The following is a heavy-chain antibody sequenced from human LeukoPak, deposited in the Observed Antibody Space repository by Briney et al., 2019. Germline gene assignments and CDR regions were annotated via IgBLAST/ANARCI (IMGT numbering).Heavy chain of an antibody. V-gene: IGHV3-7*01. Sequence: GGSLRLSGAASGFTFSSNWMSWVRQAPGKGLEWVANIKQDGSEKYYVDSVMGRFTISRDNAKNSLSLQMNSLRAEDTAVYFCAREYSDNSGYYYGLDTWGQGTLVTVSS. CDR3: AREYSDNSGYYYGLDT. CDR1: GFTFSSNW. J-gene: IGHJ4*02. D-gene: IGHD3-22*01. CDR2: IKQDGSEK.